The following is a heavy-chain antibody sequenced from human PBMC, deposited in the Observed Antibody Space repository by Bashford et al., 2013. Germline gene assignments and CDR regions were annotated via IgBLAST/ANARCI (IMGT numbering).Heavy chain of an antibody. CDR1: GYTFTDYY. CDR3: TRGSLISALSNRPQDY. D-gene: IGHD3-10*01. Sequence: ASVKVSCEASGYTFTDYYIHWVRQAPGQGLEWMGYINPNTGATYLLRKFQGRLTMTRDTSISTAYMDLTSLASDDTAVYFCTRGSLISALSNRPQDYWGLGTLVTVSS. J-gene: IGHJ4*02. CDR2: INPNTGAT. V-gene: IGHV1-2*02.